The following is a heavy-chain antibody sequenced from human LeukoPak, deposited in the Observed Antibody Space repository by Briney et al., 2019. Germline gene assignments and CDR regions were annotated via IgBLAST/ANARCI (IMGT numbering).Heavy chain of an antibody. CDR1: GASLSSSSYY. J-gene: IGHJ4*02. Sequence: SETLSLTCTVSGASLSSSSYYWGWIRQPPGKGLEWIGTIYYSGSTDYNPSLKSRITISVDSSKNQFSLNLSSVTAADTAVYYCARGYCSGGSCYSSLPTYYFDYWGQGTLVTVSS. V-gene: IGHV4-39*07. CDR2: IYYSGST. CDR3: ARGYCSGGSCYSSLPTYYFDY. D-gene: IGHD2-15*01.